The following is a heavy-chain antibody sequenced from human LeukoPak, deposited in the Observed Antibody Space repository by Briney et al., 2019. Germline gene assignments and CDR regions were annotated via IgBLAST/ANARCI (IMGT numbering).Heavy chain of an antibody. Sequence: PSETPSLTCTVSGASVSSYYWSWIRQPPGKGPEWIGYFSYSGSTNYNPSLKSRVTISVDTSKNQFSLNLSSVTAADTAVYYCASGPLDSGYTYFDYWGQGPLVTVS. J-gene: IGHJ4*02. D-gene: IGHD5-12*01. CDR2: FSYSGST. CDR1: GASVSSYY. V-gene: IGHV4-59*02. CDR3: ASGPLDSGYTYFDY.